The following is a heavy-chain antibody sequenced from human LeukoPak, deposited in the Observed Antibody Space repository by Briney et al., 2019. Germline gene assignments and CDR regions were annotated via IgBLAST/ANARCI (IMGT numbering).Heavy chain of an antibody. Sequence: PGGSLRLSRVASGFSLSRYWINSVSQAPGKGLEWVDNINTDGSVKYYGNSVNGRFTISRDNAKSSVYLQMNSLRVEDTAIYYCAPSPWGQGTLVTVSS. CDR1: GFSLSRYW. J-gene: IGHJ5*02. V-gene: IGHV3-7*01. CDR3: APSP. CDR2: INTDGSVK.